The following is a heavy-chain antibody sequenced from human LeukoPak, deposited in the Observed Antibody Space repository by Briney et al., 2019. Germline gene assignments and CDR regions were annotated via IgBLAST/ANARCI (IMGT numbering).Heavy chain of an antibody. CDR3: AKARGYYDSSGYILFDY. CDR2: IDGGGTDT. V-gene: IGHV3-23*01. Sequence: GGSLRLSCGASGFTFSSHGMSWVRQAPGKGLEWVSSIDGGGTDTYYADSVKGRFTISRDNSRNTLSLQMNSLRAEDTAVYYCAKARGYYDSSGYILFDYWGQGTLVTVSS. D-gene: IGHD3-22*01. J-gene: IGHJ4*02. CDR1: GFTFSSHG.